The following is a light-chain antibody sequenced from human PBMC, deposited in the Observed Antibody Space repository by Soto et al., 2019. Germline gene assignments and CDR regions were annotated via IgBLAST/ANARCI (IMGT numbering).Light chain of an antibody. CDR2: AAS. V-gene: IGKV1-39*01. Sequence: DIQMTQSPSSLSASVGDRVIITCRAGQSIGSYLNWYQHKPGKAPKLLIYAASSLQSGVPSRISGSGSGTDFTLTISRLELEDFAVYYCQQYGSSPITFGQGTRLE. CDR3: QQYGSSPIT. J-gene: IGKJ5*01. CDR1: QSIGSY.